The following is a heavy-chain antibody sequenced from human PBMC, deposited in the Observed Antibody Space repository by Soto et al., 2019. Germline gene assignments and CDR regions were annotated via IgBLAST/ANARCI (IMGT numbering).Heavy chain of an antibody. CDR1: GYTFTSYD. CDR3: ARATIRFLEWLNY. Sequence: VKVSCKASGYTFTSYDINWVLQATGQGLEWMGWMNPNSGNTGYAQKFQGRVTMTRNTSISTAYMELSSLRSEDTAVYYCARATIRFLEWLNYWGQGTLVTVSS. CDR2: MNPNSGNT. V-gene: IGHV1-8*01. D-gene: IGHD3-3*01. J-gene: IGHJ4*02.